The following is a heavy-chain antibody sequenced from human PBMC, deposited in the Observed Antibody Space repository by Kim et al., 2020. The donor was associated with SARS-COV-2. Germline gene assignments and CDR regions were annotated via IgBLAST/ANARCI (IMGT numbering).Heavy chain of an antibody. CDR2: IYSGGST. J-gene: IGHJ4*02. CDR1: GFTVSSNY. V-gene: IGHV3-53*01. CDR3: SRLRYFDWLLGGFDY. Sequence: GGSLRLSCAASGFTVSSNYMSWVRQAPGKGLEWVAVIYSGGSTYYADSVKGRFTISRDNSKNTLYLQMNSLRAEDTAVYYCSRLRYFDWLLGGFDYWGQGTLVTVSS. D-gene: IGHD3-9*01.